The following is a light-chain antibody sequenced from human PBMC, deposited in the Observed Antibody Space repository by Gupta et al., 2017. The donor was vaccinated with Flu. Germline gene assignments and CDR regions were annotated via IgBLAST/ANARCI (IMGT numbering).Light chain of an antibody. CDR3: QQEDGGPRT. V-gene: IGKV4-1*01. CDR2: WAS. J-gene: IGKJ1*01. CDR1: QSILYSSNNRNY. Sequence: DIVMTQSPDSLAVSLGERATINCKSSQSILYSSNNRNYLAWYQQKPGQPPKLLIYWASTRESGVPDRFSGSGSGTDFTLTIRSRQAEDVAVYYCQQEDGGPRTFGQGTKVEVK.